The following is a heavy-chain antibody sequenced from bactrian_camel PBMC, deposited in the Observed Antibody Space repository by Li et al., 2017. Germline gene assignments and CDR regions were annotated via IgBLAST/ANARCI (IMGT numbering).Heavy chain of an antibody. CDR2: IYGKTGST. D-gene: IGHD1*01. V-gene: IGHV3-2*01. CDR1: GDAQSSKC. J-gene: IGHJ4*01. Sequence: HVQLVESGGGSVQAGGSLRLSCAASGDAQSSKCMGWFRQAPGKEREGVASIYGKTGSTYYASSVRGRFTISQNNTKATVYLQMNSLKPDDTAMYYCAADPSCQEIAWSRTVNYEYAYRGQGTQVTVS. CDR3: AADPSCQEIAWSRTVNYEYAY.